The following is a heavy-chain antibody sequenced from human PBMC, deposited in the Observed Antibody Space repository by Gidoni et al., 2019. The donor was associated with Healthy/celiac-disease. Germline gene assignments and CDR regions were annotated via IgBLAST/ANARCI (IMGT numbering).Heavy chain of an antibody. CDR3: ARGPALWFGELSPWFDP. CDR1: GFTVRSNY. V-gene: IGHV3-53*01. J-gene: IGHJ5*02. Sequence: EVQLVESGGGFIQPGGSLRLSCAASGFTVRSNYMSWVRQAPGKGLEWVSVIYSGGSTYYADSVKGRFTISRDNSKNTLYLQMNSLRAEDTAVYYCARGPALWFGELSPWFDPWGQGTLVTVSS. D-gene: IGHD3-10*01. CDR2: IYSGGST.